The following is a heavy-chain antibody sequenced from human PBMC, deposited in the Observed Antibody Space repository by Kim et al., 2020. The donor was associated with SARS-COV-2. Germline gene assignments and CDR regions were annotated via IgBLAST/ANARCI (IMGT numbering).Heavy chain of an antibody. V-gene: IGHV3-23*01. CDR2: ITNGGTT. D-gene: IGHD3-16*01. Sequence: GGSLRLSCAASGFTFSSYAMSWVRQAPGKGLEWVSTITNGGTTYYADSVKGRFTISRDNSKNTLSLQMNSLGAEDTAVYFCSKASPLTSICGHWGQGTLVTVSS. CDR3: SKASPLTSICGH. CDR1: GFTFSSYA. J-gene: IGHJ1*01.